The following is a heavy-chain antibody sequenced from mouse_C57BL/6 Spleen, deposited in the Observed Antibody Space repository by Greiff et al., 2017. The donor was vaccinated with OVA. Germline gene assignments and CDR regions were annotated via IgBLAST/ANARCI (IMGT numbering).Heavy chain of an antibody. V-gene: IGHV5-9-1*02. J-gene: IGHJ3*01. CDR2: ISSGGDYI. CDR1: GFTFSSYA. D-gene: IGHD1-1*01. Sequence: EVMLVESGEGLVKPGGSLKLSCAASGFTFSSYAMSWVRQTPEKRLEWVAYISSGGDYIYYADTVKGRFTISRDNARNTLYLQMSSLKSEDTAMYYCTRDQEAYYYGSSYWFAYWGQGTLATVSA. CDR3: TRDQEAYYYGSSYWFAY.